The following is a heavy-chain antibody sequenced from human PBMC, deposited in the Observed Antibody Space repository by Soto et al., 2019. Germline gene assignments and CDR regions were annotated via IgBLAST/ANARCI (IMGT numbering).Heavy chain of an antibody. Sequence: PSETLSLTCTVSGGSISSYYWSWIRQPPGKGLEWIGYIYYSESTNYNPSLKSRVTISVDTSKNQFSLKLSSVTAADTAVYYCARVNSGYDSFYYYYYMDVWGKGTTVTVSS. CDR3: ARVNSGYDSFYYYYYMDV. V-gene: IGHV4-59*01. CDR2: IYYSEST. CDR1: GGSISSYY. J-gene: IGHJ6*03. D-gene: IGHD5-12*01.